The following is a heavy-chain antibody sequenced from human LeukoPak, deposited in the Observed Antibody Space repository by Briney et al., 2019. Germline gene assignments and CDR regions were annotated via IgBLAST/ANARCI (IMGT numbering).Heavy chain of an antibody. V-gene: IGHV4-59*01. CDR3: ARGLMMAVAGRGEFHY. Sequence: PSETLSLTCTVSGGSISSYYWSWIRQPPGKGLEWIGYIYYSGSTNYNPSLKSRLTISVDTSKNQFSLKLSSVTAADPAVYYCARGLMMAVAGRGEFHYWGQGTLVTVSS. J-gene: IGHJ4*02. CDR1: GGSISSYY. CDR2: IYYSGST. D-gene: IGHD6-13*01.